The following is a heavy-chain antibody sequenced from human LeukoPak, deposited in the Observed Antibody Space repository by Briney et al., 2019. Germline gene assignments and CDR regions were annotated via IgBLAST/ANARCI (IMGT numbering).Heavy chain of an antibody. Sequence: PGGSLRLSCAASGFTFSSYAMSWVRQAPGKGLEWIGRIYTSGSTNYNPSLKSRVTMSVDTSKNQFSLKLSSVTAADTAVYYCARGSQQLVLDWFDPWGQGTLVTVSS. V-gene: IGHV4-4*07. CDR3: ARGSQQLVLDWFDP. D-gene: IGHD6-13*01. CDR2: IYTSGST. J-gene: IGHJ5*02. CDR1: GFTFSSYA.